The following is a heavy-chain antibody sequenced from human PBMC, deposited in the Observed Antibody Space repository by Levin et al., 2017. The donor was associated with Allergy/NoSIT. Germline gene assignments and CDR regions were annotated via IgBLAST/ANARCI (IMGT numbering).Heavy chain of an antibody. V-gene: IGHV4-34*01. CDR2: INHSGST. CDR3: ARDGEGVVTALDN. J-gene: IGHJ4*02. D-gene: IGHD2-21*02. Sequence: PSETLSLTCAVYGGSFSGYSWTWIRQSPGKGLEWIGEINHSGSTNYNPSLKSRVTISVDTSKNQFSLQLRSVTAADTALYYCARDGEGVVTALDNWGPGTQVTVSS. CDR1: GGSFSGYS.